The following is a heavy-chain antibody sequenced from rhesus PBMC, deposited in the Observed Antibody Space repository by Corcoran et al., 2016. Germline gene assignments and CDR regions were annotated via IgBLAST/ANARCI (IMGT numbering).Heavy chain of an antibody. D-gene: IGHD6-25*01. V-gene: IGHV1-200*01. Sequence: QVQLVQSGAEVKKPGTSVKLSCKASGYTFTSYYINWVRQAPGHGLEWMGWINPSNGNTGYPQKFQGRVIMTRDTSTNTAYMELNSLRSEDTAVYYCASPFTAAGGYWGQGVLVTVSS. CDR1: GYTFTSYY. J-gene: IGHJ4*01. CDR3: ASPFTAAGGY. CDR2: INPSNGNT.